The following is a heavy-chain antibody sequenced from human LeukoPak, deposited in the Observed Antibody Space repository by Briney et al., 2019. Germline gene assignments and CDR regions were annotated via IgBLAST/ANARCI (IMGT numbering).Heavy chain of an antibody. CDR1: GFTFSDYW. V-gene: IGHV3-7*03. CDR3: ARGQGWLSDS. CDR2: IKQDGSQT. J-gene: IGHJ4*02. Sequence: GGSLRLSCATSGFTFSDYWMNWFRQAPGKGPEWVAIIKQDGSQTHYVDFVKGRFTISRDNDKSSLFLQMNNLRDEDTAVYYCARGQGWLSDSWGQGIQVTVTS. D-gene: IGHD3-9*01.